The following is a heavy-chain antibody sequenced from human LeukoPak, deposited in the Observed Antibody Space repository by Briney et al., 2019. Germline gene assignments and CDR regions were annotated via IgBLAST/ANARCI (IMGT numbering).Heavy chain of an antibody. Sequence: PSETLSLTCSVSGGSINSYYWSWIRQPPGKGLEWIAYLFYSGSTDYNPSLESRVTISVDTSKNQFSLKLRSVTAADTAVYYCATVAVIRGVTYFDYWGQGTLVTVSS. J-gene: IGHJ4*02. CDR1: GGSINSYY. CDR3: ATVAVIRGVTYFDY. V-gene: IGHV4-59*01. D-gene: IGHD3-10*01. CDR2: LFYSGST.